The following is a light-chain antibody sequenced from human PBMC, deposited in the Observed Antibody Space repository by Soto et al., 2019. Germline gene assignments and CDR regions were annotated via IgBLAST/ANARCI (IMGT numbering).Light chain of an antibody. Sequence: EIVLTQSPATLSLSPGERATLSCRASQSVSTYLAWYQQKPGQAPRLLIYDASSRATGIPARFSGSGSGTEFTLPISSLEPEDFAVYYCQQRSSWPVTFGQGTRVEIK. J-gene: IGKJ1*01. CDR2: DAS. CDR1: QSVSTY. V-gene: IGKV3-11*01. CDR3: QQRSSWPVT.